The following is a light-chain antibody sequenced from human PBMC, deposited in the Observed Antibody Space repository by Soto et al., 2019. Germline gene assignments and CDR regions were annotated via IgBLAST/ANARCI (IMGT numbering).Light chain of an antibody. CDR1: PSVSTS. J-gene: IGKJ1*01. CDR2: DAS. CDR3: QVRDVWPS. V-gene: IGKV3-11*01. Sequence: TVLTQSPVTLAASPGESAVLSCRASPSVSTSLAWYQHKPGQAPRLFIYDASKRAPGIPARFTGSGSGAHFTLAISSLEPEDIAVYYCQVRDVWPSFGQGTKVEI.